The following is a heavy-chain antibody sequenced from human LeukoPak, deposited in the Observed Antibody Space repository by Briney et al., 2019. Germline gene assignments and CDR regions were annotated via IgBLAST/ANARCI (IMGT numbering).Heavy chain of an antibody. CDR2: INPNSGGT. CDR3: VRATTYYDFWSGHNWFDP. CDR1: GYTFTGYY. V-gene: IGHV1-2*02. J-gene: IGHJ5*02. D-gene: IGHD3-3*01. Sequence: EASVKVSCKASGYTFTGYYMHRVRQAPGQGLEWMGWINPNSGGTNYAQKFQGRVTMTRDTSISTAYMELSRLRSDDTAVYYCVRATTYYDFWSGHNWFDPWGQGTLVTVSS.